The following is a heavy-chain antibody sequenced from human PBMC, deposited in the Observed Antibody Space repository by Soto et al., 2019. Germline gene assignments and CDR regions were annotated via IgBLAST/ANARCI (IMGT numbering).Heavy chain of an antibody. CDR1: GYTFTSYG. D-gene: IGHD6-13*01. Sequence: QVPLVQSGAEVKKPGASVKVSCKASGYTFTSYGISWVRQAPGQGLAWMGWISAYNGNTNYAQKLQGRVTMTTDTPTSTAYVERRSLRSEDTAVYYCARDHLDWYSSSGSDYWGQGTLVTGSS. V-gene: IGHV1-18*04. CDR2: ISAYNGNT. CDR3: ARDHLDWYSSSGSDY. J-gene: IGHJ4*02.